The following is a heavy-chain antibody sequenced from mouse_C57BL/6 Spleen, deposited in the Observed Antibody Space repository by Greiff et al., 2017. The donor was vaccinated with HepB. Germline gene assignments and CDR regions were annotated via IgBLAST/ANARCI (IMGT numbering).Heavy chain of an antibody. J-gene: IGHJ1*03. Sequence: VQLKQSGPELVKPGASVKISCKASGYSFPDYNMNWVKQSNGKSLEWIGVINPNYGTTSYNQKFKGKATLTVDQSSSTAYMQLNSRTSEDAAVYYCARDSTVEGDWYFEVWGTGTTVTVSS. CDR1: GYSFPDYN. CDR2: INPNYGTT. V-gene: IGHV1-39*01. D-gene: IGHD1-1*01. CDR3: ARDSTVEGDWYFEV.